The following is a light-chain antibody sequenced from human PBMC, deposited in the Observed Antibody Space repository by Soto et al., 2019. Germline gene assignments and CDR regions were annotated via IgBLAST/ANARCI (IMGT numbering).Light chain of an antibody. J-gene: IGKJ1*01. CDR3: QQYVRSPPSWT. CDR2: DAS. CDR1: QSVSSSY. V-gene: IGKV3-20*01. Sequence: ETVLTQSPGTLSLSPGERATLSCRASQSVSSSYLAWYQQKPGQAPRLLIYDASSRATAIPDRFSGSGSGTDLTLTISRLEPEDFAVYYCQQYVRSPPSWTFGQGTKVEIK.